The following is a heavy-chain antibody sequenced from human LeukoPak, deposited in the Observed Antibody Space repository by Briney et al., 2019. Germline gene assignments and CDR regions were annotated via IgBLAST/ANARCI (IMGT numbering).Heavy chain of an antibody. D-gene: IGHD5-18*01. J-gene: IGHJ4*02. CDR3: AREEANTYAFEY. V-gene: IGHV6-1*01. CDR2: TFYRSQWYN. Sequence: SQTLSLTCAIFGDSVYSNTGAWNWIRQSPSRGLEWLGRTFYRSQWYNDYAVSVRGRISVNPDTSKNQFSLQLNSVTPEDTALYYCAREEANTYAFEYWGQGTLVTVSS. CDR1: GDSVYSNTGA.